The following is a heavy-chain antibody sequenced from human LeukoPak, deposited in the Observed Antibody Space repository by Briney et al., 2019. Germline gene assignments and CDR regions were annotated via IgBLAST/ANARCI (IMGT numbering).Heavy chain of an antibody. D-gene: IGHD3-22*01. V-gene: IGHV4-59*01. Sequence: SETLSLTCTVPGGSITGYYWTWIRQPPGKGLEWIGYIYYSGSSNYNPSLKSRVTISVDTSKNQFSLKLSSVTAADTAVYYCARLRGYSSGYYDAFDIWGQGTMVTVSS. CDR1: GGSITGYY. CDR2: IYYSGSS. CDR3: ARLRGYSSGYYDAFDI. J-gene: IGHJ3*02.